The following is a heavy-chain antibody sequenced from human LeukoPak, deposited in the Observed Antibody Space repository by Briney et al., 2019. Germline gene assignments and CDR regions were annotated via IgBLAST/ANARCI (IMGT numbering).Heavy chain of an antibody. CDR3: TRGGGNSGWRAFDI. J-gene: IGHJ3*02. CDR2: TNHSGST. CDR1: GGSFSGYY. Sequence: PSETLSLTCAVYGGSFSGYYWSWIRQPPGKGLEWIGETNHSGSTNYNPSLKSRVTISVDTSKNQFSLKLSSVTAADTAVYYCTRGGGNSGWRAFDIWGQGTMVTVPS. D-gene: IGHD6-19*01. V-gene: IGHV4-34*01.